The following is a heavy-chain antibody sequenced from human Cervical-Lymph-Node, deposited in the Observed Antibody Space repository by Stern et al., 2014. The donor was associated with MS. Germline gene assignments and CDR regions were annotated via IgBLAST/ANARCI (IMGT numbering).Heavy chain of an antibody. CDR2: IYPGDSAT. D-gene: IGHD6-6*01. CDR3: ARQEGSRHYGLDV. Sequence: EVQLMESGAAVKKSGESLKISCKGSGYSFPAYWIAWVRQMPGKGLEWMGIIYPGDSATRYSPSFQGQVTISADKSIRTAYLQWSSLKASDTAMYYCARQEGSRHYGLDVWGQGTTVTVSS. V-gene: IGHV5-51*01. J-gene: IGHJ6*02. CDR1: GYSFPAYW.